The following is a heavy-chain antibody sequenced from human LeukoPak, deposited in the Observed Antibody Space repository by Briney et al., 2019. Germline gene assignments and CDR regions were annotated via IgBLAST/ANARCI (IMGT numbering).Heavy chain of an antibody. CDR3: ATKTNGRHYDY. V-gene: IGHV3-21*06. D-gene: IGHD1-14*01. J-gene: IGHJ4*02. Sequence: PGGSLRLSCTTSGLTFSTSGFNWVRQAPGKGLEWVASIGPTGFDRYHADSIKGRFTISRDNANNFLYLQMDSLRAEDTAVYYCATKTNGRHYDYWGPGTLLTVSS. CDR2: IGPTGFDR. CDR1: GLTFSTSG.